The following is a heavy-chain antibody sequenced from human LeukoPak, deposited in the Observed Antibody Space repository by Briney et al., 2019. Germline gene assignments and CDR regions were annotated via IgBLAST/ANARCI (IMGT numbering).Heavy chain of an antibody. D-gene: IGHD6-19*01. V-gene: IGHV1-8*01. J-gene: IGHJ5*02. CDR3: ARGRIAVAIITGFDP. CDR2: MNPNSGNT. Sequence: ASAKVSCKASGYTFTSYDINWVRQATGQGLEWMGWMNPNSGNTGYAQKFQGRVTMTRNTSISTAYMELSSLRSEDTAVYYCARGRIAVAIITGFDPWGQGTLVTVSS. CDR1: GYTFTSYD.